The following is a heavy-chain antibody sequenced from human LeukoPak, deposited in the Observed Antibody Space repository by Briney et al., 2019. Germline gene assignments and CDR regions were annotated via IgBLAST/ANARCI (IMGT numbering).Heavy chain of an antibody. V-gene: IGHV6-1*01. CDR1: GDSVSSNSAA. D-gene: IGHD3-10*01. J-gene: IGHJ4*02. Sequence: SQTLSLTCDISGDSVSSNSAAWNWIRQSPSGGLEWLGRTYYRSEWYNDYSVSVKSRITINPDTSKNQFPLQLNSVTPEDTAVYYCARGGYYGSGSFYSTQTSVFDYWGQGTLVTVSS. CDR2: TYYRSEWYN. CDR3: ARGGYYGSGSFYSTQTSVFDY.